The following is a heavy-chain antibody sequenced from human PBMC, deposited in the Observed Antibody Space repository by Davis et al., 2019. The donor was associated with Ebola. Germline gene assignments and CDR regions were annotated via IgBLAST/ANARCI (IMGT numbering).Heavy chain of an antibody. CDR3: TKGSGTFEDVHFDH. D-gene: IGHD1-14*01. J-gene: IGHJ5*02. CDR1: GFASGFSFSHYS. CDR2: IYSDGST. V-gene: IGHV3-53*01. Sequence: GESLKISCEASGFASGFSFSHYSMSWVRQAPGKGLDWVSVIYSDGSTYNAGSVKGRFIISRDSSMNTVYLQMNSLRPEDTAIYYCTKGSGTFEDVHFDHWGQGTLLTVSS.